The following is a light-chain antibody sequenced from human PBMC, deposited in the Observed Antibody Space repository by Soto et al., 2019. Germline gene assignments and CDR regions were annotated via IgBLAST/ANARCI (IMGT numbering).Light chain of an antibody. V-gene: IGLV1-40*01. CDR2: GNN. CDR1: SSNIGAGYD. CDR3: QSYDSSLSCV. Sequence: QSVLTQPPSVSGAPGQRVTISCTGSSSNIGAGYDVHWYQQLPGTAPKLLIYGNNTRPSGVPDRFSGSKSGTSASLAITGLQAEDEADYYCQSYDSSLSCVFGTGTKLTVL. J-gene: IGLJ1*01.